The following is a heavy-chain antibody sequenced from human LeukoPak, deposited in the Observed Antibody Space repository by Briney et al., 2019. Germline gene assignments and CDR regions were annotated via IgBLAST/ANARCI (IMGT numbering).Heavy chain of an antibody. CDR1: GFAFSVYA. D-gene: IGHD2-21*01. CDR3: AIRGGESV. Sequence: PGGSLRLSCTASGFAFSVYAMSWLRQPPGKGLEWVSTINANSGTTSYAASVRGRFTISRDNSKNTLYLQMNSLRAEDTAVYYCAIRGGESVWGQGTLVTVSS. V-gene: IGHV3-23*01. CDR2: INANSGTT. J-gene: IGHJ1*01.